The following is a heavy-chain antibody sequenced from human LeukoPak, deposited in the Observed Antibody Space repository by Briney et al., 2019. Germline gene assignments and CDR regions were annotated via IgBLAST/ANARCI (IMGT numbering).Heavy chain of an antibody. Sequence: GGSLRLSCAASGFTFSSYGMHWVRQAPGKGLEWVAVISYDGSNKYYADSVKGRFTISRDNSKNTLYLQMNSLRAEDTAVYYCAKESVPYYYYYMDVWGKGTTVTVSS. CDR3: AKESVPYYYYYMDV. CDR1: GFTFSSYG. J-gene: IGHJ6*03. D-gene: IGHD3-3*01. V-gene: IGHV3-30*18. CDR2: ISYDGSNK.